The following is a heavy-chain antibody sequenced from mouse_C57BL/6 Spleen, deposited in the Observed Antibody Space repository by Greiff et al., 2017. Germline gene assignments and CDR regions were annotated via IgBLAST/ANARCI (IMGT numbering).Heavy chain of an antibody. D-gene: IGHD1-1*01. CDR3: ARSWVGFW. CDR2: IYPGSGST. J-gene: IGHJ2*01. Sequence: LQESGAELVKPGASVKMSCKASGYTFTSYWITWVKQRPGQGLEWIGDIYPGSGSTNYNEKFKSKATLTVDTSSSTAYMQLSSLTSEDSAVYYCARSWVGFWWGQGTTLTVSS. CDR1: GYTFTSYW. V-gene: IGHV1-55*01.